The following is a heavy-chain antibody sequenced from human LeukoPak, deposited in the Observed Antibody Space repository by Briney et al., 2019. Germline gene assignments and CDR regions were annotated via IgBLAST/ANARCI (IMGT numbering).Heavy chain of an antibody. D-gene: IGHD5-18*01. Sequence: ASVKVSCKASGYTFTGYYIHWVRQAPGQGLEWMGWINPNSGGTNYAQKFQGRVTMARDTSISTAYMELSRLSSDDTAVYYCARGVDTAVVPYFYYFMDVWGKGTTVTVSS. CDR2: INPNSGGT. J-gene: IGHJ6*03. V-gene: IGHV1-2*02. CDR3: ARGVDTAVVPYFYYFMDV. CDR1: GYTFTGYY.